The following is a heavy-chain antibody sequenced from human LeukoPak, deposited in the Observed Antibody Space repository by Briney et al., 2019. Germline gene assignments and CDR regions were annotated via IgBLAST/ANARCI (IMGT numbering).Heavy chain of an antibody. CDR2: ISSSSSYI. J-gene: IGHJ4*02. CDR1: GFTFSSYS. Sequence: GGSLRLSCAASGFTFSSYSMNWVRQAPGKGREWVSSISSSSSYIYYADSVKGRFTISRDNAKNSLYLQMNSLRAEDTAVYYCARDHLPIVVVPAAMDNWGQGTLVTVSS. V-gene: IGHV3-21*01. CDR3: ARDHLPIVVVPAAMDN. D-gene: IGHD2-2*01.